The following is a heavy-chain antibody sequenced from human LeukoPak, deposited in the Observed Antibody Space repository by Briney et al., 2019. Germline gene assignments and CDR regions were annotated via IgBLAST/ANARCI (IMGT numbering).Heavy chain of an antibody. CDR2: ISWNSGSI. CDR3: AKAKGKGPGMVRGPDY. V-gene: IGHV3-9*01. CDR1: GFTFDDYA. D-gene: IGHD3-10*01. Sequence: PGGSLRLSCAASGFTFDDYAMHWVRQAPGKGLEWVSGISWNSGSIGYADSVKGRFTISRDNAKNSLYLQMNSLRAEDTAVYYCAKAKGKGPGMVRGPDYWGQGTLVTVSS. J-gene: IGHJ4*02.